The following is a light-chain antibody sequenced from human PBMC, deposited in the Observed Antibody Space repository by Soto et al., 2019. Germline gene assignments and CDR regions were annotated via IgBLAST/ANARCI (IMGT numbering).Light chain of an antibody. CDR1: QRISNN. V-gene: IGKV3-15*01. CDR3: QQSHDRPKT. CDR2: DAS. J-gene: IGKJ1*01. Sequence: EIVITQSPATLSVSPGERATLSYRAGQRISNNLAWYQHKAGQAPRLLIFDASSRAPSMPARVSGSWSGTEFTLTIGSLQSEDFADYYCQQSHDRPKTFGQGTKVEVK.